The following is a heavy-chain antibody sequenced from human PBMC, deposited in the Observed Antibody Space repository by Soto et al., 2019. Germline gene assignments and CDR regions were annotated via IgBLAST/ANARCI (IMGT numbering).Heavy chain of an antibody. CDR3: ATLRSRWNIDY. Sequence: QVQLQESGPGLVKPSQTLSLTCTVSGGSISTDDHYWSWIRQSPGKGLEWIGYVYYSGTTHYNPSLKSRLFISLDTSKNHFSLQLTSVTAADTAVYYCATLRSRWNIDYWGQGTLATVSS. D-gene: IGHD1-1*01. CDR2: VYYSGTT. V-gene: IGHV4-30-4*01. CDR1: GGSISTDDHY. J-gene: IGHJ4*02.